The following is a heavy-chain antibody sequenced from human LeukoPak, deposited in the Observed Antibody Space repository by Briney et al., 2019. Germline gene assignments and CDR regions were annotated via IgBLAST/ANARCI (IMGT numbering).Heavy chain of an antibody. J-gene: IGHJ3*02. D-gene: IGHD1-26*01. V-gene: IGHV3-66*01. Sequence: PGGSLRLSCAASGFTVSSNYMSWVCQAPGKGLEWVSVIYSGGSTYYADSVKGRFTISRDNSKNTLYLQMNSLRAEDTAVYYCARWSYYSTGDAFDIWGQGTMVTVSS. CDR2: IYSGGST. CDR1: GFTVSSNY. CDR3: ARWSYYSTGDAFDI.